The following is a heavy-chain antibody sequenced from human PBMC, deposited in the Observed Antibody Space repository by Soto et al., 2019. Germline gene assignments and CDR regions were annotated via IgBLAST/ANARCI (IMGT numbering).Heavy chain of an antibody. CDR1: GFTFSSYW. CDR2: IKQDGSEK. V-gene: IGHV3-7*01. CDR3: ARDPDYDFWSGYYEDY. J-gene: IGHJ4*02. Sequence: PGGSLRLSCAASGFTFSSYWMSWVRQAPGKGLEWVANIKQDGSEKYYVDSVKGRFTISRDNAKNSLYLQMNSLRAEDTAVYYCARDPDYDFWSGYYEDYWGQGTLVTVSS. D-gene: IGHD3-3*01.